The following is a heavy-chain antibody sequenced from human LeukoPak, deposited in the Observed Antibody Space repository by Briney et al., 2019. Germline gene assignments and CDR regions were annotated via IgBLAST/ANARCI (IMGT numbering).Heavy chain of an antibody. CDR2: ISAYNGNT. CDR1: GYTXTSYG. D-gene: IGHD3-9*01. CDR3: ARDLYDILTGSPPPNDI. J-gene: IGHJ3*02. V-gene: IGHV1-18*01. Sequence: GASVKVSCKASGYTXTSYGISWVRQAPGQGLEWMGWISAYNGNTNYAQKLQGRVTMTTDTSTSTAYMELRSLRSDDTAVYYCARDLYDILTGSPPPNDIWGQGTMVTVSS.